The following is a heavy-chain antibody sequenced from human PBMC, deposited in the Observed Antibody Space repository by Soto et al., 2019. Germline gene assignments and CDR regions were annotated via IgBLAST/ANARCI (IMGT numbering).Heavy chain of an antibody. CDR2: IIPIFGTA. D-gene: IGHD1-7*01. V-gene: IGHV1-69*01. J-gene: IGHJ4*02. CDR1: GGTFSSYA. Sequence: QVQLVQSGAEVKKPGSSVKVSCKASGGTFSSYAISWVRQAPGQGLEWMGGIIPIFGTANYAQKFQGRVTITADESMSTAYMELSSLRSEDTAVYYCARRGHGKTGTTYFDYWGQGTLVTVSS. CDR3: ARRGHGKTGTTYFDY.